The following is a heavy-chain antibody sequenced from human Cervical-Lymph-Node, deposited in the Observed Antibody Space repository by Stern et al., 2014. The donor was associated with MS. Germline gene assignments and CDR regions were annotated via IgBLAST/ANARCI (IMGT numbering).Heavy chain of an antibody. CDR3: ARGEGELLPFDI. J-gene: IGHJ3*02. Sequence: QVQLVQSGAEVKKPGSSVKVSCRASGGTFSSYSITWVRQAPGQGLEWMGRIIPILSITNYAQKFQGRVTITADKSPSTAYMELSSLRSEDTAVYYCARGEGELLPFDIWGQGTMVTVSS. CDR1: GGTFSSYS. V-gene: IGHV1-69*02. D-gene: IGHD1-7*01. CDR2: IIPILSIT.